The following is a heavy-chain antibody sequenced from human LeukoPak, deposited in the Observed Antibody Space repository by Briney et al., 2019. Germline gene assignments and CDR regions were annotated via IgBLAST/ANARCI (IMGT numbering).Heavy chain of an antibody. CDR3: ERVCSNTRCWGAFDI. Sequence: GGSLRLSCAASGFTFSSYWMRWARQAPGKGLVWVSRTNTDERGTSYADSVQSRFTISRENAKNTVYLQMNSLRADDRAVYYCERVCSNTRCWGAFDIWGQKTMVTVSS. D-gene: IGHD2-2*01. V-gene: IGHV3-74*01. CDR2: TNTDERGT. J-gene: IGHJ3*02. CDR1: GFTFSSYW.